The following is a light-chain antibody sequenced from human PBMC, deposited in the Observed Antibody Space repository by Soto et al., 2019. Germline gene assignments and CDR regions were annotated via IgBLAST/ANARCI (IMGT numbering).Light chain of an antibody. CDR1: TNDVGGYNY. V-gene: IGLV2-14*03. J-gene: IGLJ3*02. Sequence: QSVLTQPASVSGSPVQSITISCSGTTNDVGGYNYVSWYQQHPGKAPKLLIYGVTDRPSGVSSRFSGSKSGNAASLTISGLQAEDEGDYYCSSYTSSYTWVFGGGTKLTVL. CDR2: GVT. CDR3: SSYTSSYTWV.